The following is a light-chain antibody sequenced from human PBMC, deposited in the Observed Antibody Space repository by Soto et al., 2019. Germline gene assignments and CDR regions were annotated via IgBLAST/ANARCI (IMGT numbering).Light chain of an antibody. Sequence: QSVLTQPPSASGTPGQRVTISCSGRNSNIGRNTVNWYQQLPGTAPKLLMYSNNRRPSGVPDRFSGSKSDTSASLAISGLQSEDEADYYCATWDDDLRGWLFGGGTKRTVL. V-gene: IGLV1-44*01. CDR1: NSNIGRNT. J-gene: IGLJ2*01. CDR2: SNN. CDR3: ATWDDDLRGWL.